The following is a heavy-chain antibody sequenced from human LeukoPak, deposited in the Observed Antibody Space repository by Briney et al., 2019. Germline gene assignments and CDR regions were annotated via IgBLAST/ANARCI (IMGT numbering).Heavy chain of an antibody. Sequence: PGGSLRLSCAASGFTFSSYSMNWVRQAPGKGLEWVSSISSSSSYIYYADSVKGRFTISRDNAKNSLYLQVNSLRAEDTAVYYCASAIGYCSGGSCYNWFDPWGQGTLVTVSS. CDR2: ISSSSSYI. CDR1: GFTFSSYS. J-gene: IGHJ5*02. CDR3: ASAIGYCSGGSCYNWFDP. D-gene: IGHD2-15*01. V-gene: IGHV3-21*01.